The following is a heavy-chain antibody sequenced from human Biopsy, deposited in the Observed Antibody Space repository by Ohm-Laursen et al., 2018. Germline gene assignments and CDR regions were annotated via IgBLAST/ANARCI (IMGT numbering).Heavy chain of an antibody. Sequence: SQTLSLTCAVSADSIRNFYWTWIRQPPGQGLEWIGHASYSGYTNYNPSLKSRVTISVDTSKNPFSLNLRSVTAADTAVYSCARLGNFWNAEDGLDLWGLGTMVTVSS. CDR2: ASYSGYT. CDR1: ADSIRNFY. J-gene: IGHJ3*01. V-gene: IGHV4-59*08. CDR3: ARLGNFWNAEDGLDL. D-gene: IGHD3-3*01.